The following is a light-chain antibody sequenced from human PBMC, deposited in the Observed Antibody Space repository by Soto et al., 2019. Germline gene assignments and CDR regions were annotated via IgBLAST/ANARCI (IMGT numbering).Light chain of an antibody. CDR2: GNS. CDR1: SSNIGAGYD. V-gene: IGLV1-40*01. J-gene: IGLJ3*02. Sequence: QSVLTQPPSVSGAPGQRVTISCTGSSSNIGAGYDVHWYQQLPGTAPKLLIYGNSKRPSGVPDRFSGSKSGTSASLAITGLQAEDESEYYCQSYDSSLSGWVFGGGTKLTVL. CDR3: QSYDSSLSGWV.